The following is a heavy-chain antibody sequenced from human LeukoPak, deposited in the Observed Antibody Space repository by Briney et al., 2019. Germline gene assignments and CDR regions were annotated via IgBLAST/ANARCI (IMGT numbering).Heavy chain of an antibody. V-gene: IGHV3-23*01. CDR1: GFTFSSYA. Sequence: PGGSLRLSCAASGFTFSSYAMSWVRQAPGKGLEWVSAISGSGGSTYYADSVKGRFTISRDNSKNTLYLQMNSLRAEDTAVYYCAKKTVGLGARSYHYFDYWGQGTLVTVSS. CDR2: ISGSGGST. CDR3: AKKTVGLGARSYHYFDY. J-gene: IGHJ4*02. D-gene: IGHD1-26*01.